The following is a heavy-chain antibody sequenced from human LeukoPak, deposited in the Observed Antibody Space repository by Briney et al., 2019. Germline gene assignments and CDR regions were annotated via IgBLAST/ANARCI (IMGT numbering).Heavy chain of an antibody. CDR2: IYYSGST. J-gene: IGHJ5*02. V-gene: IGHV4-59*08. Sequence: SETLSLTCTVSGGSISIYYWSWIRQPPGKGLEWIGYIYYSGSTNYNPSLKSRVTISVDTSKNQFSLKLSSVTAADTAVYYCARTVGSWDWFDPWGQGTLVTVSS. CDR3: ARTVGSWDWFDP. D-gene: IGHD6-13*01. CDR1: GGSISIYY.